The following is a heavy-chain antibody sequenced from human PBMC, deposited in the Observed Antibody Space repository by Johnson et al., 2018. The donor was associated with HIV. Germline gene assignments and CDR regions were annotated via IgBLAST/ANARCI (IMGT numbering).Heavy chain of an antibody. CDR3: ARASAVFDAFDI. Sequence: VQLVESGGGLVQPGGSLRLSCAVSGFNVSRNYVSWVRQAPGVGLEWVSVIYSGGSTYYADSVKGRFTSSRDNSKNTLYLQMNSLRAEDTAVYYCARASAVFDAFDIWGQGTMITVSS. CDR1: GFNVSRNY. CDR2: IYSGGST. J-gene: IGHJ3*02. D-gene: IGHD1-14*01. V-gene: IGHV3-66*02.